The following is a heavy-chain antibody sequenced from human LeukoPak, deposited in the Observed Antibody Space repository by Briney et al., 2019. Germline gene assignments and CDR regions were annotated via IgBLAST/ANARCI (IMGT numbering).Heavy chain of an antibody. CDR2: IYPGDSDI. CDR1: GYSFTSYW. Sequence: GESLKISCKGSGYSFTSYWIGWVRQMPGKALEWMGIIYPGDSDITYSPSFQGQVTISADKSISTAYLQWSSLEASDTAIYYCARLRGNYFDYWGQGALVTVSS. V-gene: IGHV5-51*01. CDR3: ARLRGNYFDY. D-gene: IGHD3-16*01. J-gene: IGHJ4*02.